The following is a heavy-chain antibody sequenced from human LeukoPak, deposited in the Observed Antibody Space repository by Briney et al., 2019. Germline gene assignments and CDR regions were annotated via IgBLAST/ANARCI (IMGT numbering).Heavy chain of an antibody. CDR1: GYTFTSYG. CDR2: ISAYNGNT. J-gene: IGHJ6*02. V-gene: IGHV1-18*01. CDR3: ARDSTMVRGVIPSYYYYGMDV. Sequence: ASVKVSCKASGYTFTSYGISWVRQAPGQGLEWMGWISAYNGNTNYAQKLQGRVTMTTDTSTSTAYMELRSLRSDDTAVYHCARDSTMVRGVIPSYYYYGMDVWGQGTTVTVSS. D-gene: IGHD3-10*01.